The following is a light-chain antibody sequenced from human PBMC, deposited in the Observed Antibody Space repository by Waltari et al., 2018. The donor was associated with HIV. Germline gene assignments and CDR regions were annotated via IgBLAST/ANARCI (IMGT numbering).Light chain of an antibody. J-gene: IGKJ3*01. CDR1: QTISNP. CDR3: QQYNNYPFT. CDR2: KAS. V-gene: IGKV1-5*03. Sequence: DIQMTQSPSTLSASVGDRVTITCRASQTISNPLAWYQQKPGKAPKLLIYKASSLESGVPSTFSGSGSGTEFTLTISSLQPDDFATYYCQQYNNYPFTFGPGTKVEIK.